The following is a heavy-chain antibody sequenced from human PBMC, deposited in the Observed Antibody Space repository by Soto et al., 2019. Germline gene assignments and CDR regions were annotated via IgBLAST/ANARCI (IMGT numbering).Heavy chain of an antibody. CDR3: ARDGADVYSSSHAWDY. D-gene: IGHD6-13*01. J-gene: IGHJ4*02. CDR2: IHTSGST. CDR1: GGSISSYY. Sequence: TSETLSLTCTVSGGSISSYYWSWIRQPAGKGLEWIGRIHTSGSTNYNPSLKSRVTMSVDTSKNQFSLKLSSVTAADTAVYYCARDGADVYSSSHAWDYWGQGTLVTVSS. V-gene: IGHV4-4*07.